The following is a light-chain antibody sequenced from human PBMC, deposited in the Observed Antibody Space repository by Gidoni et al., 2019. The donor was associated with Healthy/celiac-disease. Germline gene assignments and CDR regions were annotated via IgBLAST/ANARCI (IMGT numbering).Light chain of an antibody. CDR1: QSISSW. V-gene: IGKV1-5*03. Sequence: DLQMTQSPSTVSASVGDRVTITCRASQSISSWLAWYQQKPGKAPKLLIYSASSLESGVPSRFSGSGSGTEFTLTISSLQPDDFATYYCQQYNSYPYTFGQGTKLEIK. CDR3: QQYNSYPYT. CDR2: SAS. J-gene: IGKJ2*01.